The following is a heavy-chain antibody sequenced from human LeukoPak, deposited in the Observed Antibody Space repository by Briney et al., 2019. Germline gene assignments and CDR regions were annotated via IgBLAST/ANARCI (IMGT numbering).Heavy chain of an antibody. Sequence: SETLSLTCTVSGGSIDSYYWSWIRQPPGKGLEWIGYISYSGSTNYSPSLKSRVTISVDSSKHQFSLKLNSVTAADTAVYYCARGGYTGTSFNYWGQGTLVTVSS. J-gene: IGHJ4*02. V-gene: IGHV4-59*08. CDR3: ARGGYTGTSFNY. D-gene: IGHD5-12*01. CDR1: GGSIDSYY. CDR2: ISYSGST.